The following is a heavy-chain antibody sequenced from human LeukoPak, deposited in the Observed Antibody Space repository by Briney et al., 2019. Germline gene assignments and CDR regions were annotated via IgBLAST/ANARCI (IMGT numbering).Heavy chain of an antibody. D-gene: IGHD1-26*01. Sequence: PGGSLRLSCAASGFTFSRYGMHWVRQAPGKGPEWVTVISSDGNKKYYIDSVKGRFTISRDNSKNTLYLQMNSLRAEDTAVYYCAKGTGEFDYWGQGTLVTVSS. V-gene: IGHV3-30*18. J-gene: IGHJ4*02. CDR2: ISSDGNKK. CDR1: GFTFSRYG. CDR3: AKGTGEFDY.